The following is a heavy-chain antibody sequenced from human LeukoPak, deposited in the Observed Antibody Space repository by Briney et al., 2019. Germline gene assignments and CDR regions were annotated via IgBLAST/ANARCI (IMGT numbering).Heavy chain of an antibody. D-gene: IGHD3-22*01. V-gene: IGHV1-18*01. J-gene: IGHJ4*02. CDR1: GYTFASYG. Sequence: GASVKVSCKASGYTFASYGINWVRQAPGQGLEWMGWISAYNGNTNYAQKLQGRVTMTTDTSTSTAYVELRSLRSDDTAVYYCARDGPYYYDSSDIFDYWGQGTLVTVSS. CDR2: ISAYNGNT. CDR3: ARDGPYYYDSSDIFDY.